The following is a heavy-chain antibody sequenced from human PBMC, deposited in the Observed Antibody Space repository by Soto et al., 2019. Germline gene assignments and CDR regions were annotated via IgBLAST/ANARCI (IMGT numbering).Heavy chain of an antibody. D-gene: IGHD2-15*01. CDR1: GGSISDISYC. Sequence: SETLSLTCTVSGGSISDISYCWGWIRQPPGKGLQWIGCMFYSGATYYNPSLKNRVTLSVDTSNNEFSLKLVSVTAPDTAVYYCARHKSGSDWLDPWGHGTLVTVSS. J-gene: IGHJ5*02. CDR2: MFYSGAT. CDR3: ARHKSGSDWLDP. V-gene: IGHV4-39*01.